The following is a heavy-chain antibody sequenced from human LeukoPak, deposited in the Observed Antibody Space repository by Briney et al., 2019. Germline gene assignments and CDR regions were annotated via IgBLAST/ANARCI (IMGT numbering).Heavy chain of an antibody. Sequence: SETLSLTCTVSGVSVTDYYWTWVRQPAGKGLEWIGRISLSGSTDYNPPLHRRVTMSVDTSKNQFSLTLRSVTAADTAKYYCVRSLGPGPGWSLDVWGRGTLMTVGS. CDR1: GVSVTDYY. CDR2: ISLSGST. CDR3: VRSLGPGPGWSLDV. D-gene: IGHD6-19*01. J-gene: IGHJ2*01. V-gene: IGHV4-4*07.